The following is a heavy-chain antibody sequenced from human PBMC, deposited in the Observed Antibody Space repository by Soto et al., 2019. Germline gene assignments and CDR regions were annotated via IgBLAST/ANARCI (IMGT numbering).Heavy chain of an antibody. CDR2: IYYSGST. Sequence: SETLSLTCTVSGGSISSGDYYWSWIRQPPGKGLEWIGYIYYSGSTYYNPSLKSRVTISVDTSKNQFSLKLSSVTAADTAVYYCARVETNYDILTGSKNDYWGQGTLVTVSS. J-gene: IGHJ4*02. V-gene: IGHV4-30-4*01. CDR1: GGSISSGDYY. CDR3: ARVETNYDILTGSKNDY. D-gene: IGHD3-9*01.